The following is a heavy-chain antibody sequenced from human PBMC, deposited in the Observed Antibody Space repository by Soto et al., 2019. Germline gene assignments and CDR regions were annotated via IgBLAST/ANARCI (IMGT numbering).Heavy chain of an antibody. J-gene: IGHJ5*02. CDR3: ARGRVVVPAAVMFNCLDP. CDR1: GAPXXWGDYS. D-gene: IGHD2-2*01. CDR2: IVHGGST. V-gene: IGHV4-30-2*01. Sequence: PSETLSLTCAISGAPXXWGDYSWNWIGQPPGKVLELIVYIVHGGSTYYNPYLRRRVTISVDRSRTQFSLKMSSVTAADTAVYYCARGRVVVPAAVMFNCLDPWGQGALVTVSS.